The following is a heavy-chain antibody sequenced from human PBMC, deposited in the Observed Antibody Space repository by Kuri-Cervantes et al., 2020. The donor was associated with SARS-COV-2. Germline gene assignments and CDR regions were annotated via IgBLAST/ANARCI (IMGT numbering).Heavy chain of an antibody. J-gene: IGHJ4*02. CDR2: INTNTGNP. D-gene: IGHD6-13*01. V-gene: IGHV7-4-1*02. CDR1: GYTFTSYA. Sequence: GESLKISCRASGYTFTSYAMHWVRQAPGQGLEWMGWINTNTGNPTYAQGFTGRFVFSLDTSVSTAYLQISSLKAEDTAVYYCARGPWEQQLVPFDYWGQGTLVTVSS. CDR3: ARGPWEQQLVPFDY.